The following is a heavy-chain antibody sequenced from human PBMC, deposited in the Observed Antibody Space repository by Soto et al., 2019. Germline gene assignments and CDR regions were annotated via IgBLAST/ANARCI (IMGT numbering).Heavy chain of an antibody. CDR3: ARGAVMPDS. V-gene: IGHV3-23*01. CDR1: GFTFDSFA. D-gene: IGHD3-16*01. Sequence: LRLSCAASGFTFDSFAMTWVRQAPGKGLEWVSDISASGGSTFYADSVKGRFTISRDSSKNTLYLQMNSLRAEDTAVYYCARGAVMPDSWGQGTLVTVSS. J-gene: IGHJ4*02. CDR2: ISASGGST.